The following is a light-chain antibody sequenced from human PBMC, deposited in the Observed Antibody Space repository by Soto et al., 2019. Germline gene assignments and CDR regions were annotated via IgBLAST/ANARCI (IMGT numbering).Light chain of an antibody. CDR3: QQYGSSPRT. CDR1: QSVSSSY. Sequence: EIGVKQSPGSLSLSPGERATLSCRASQSVSSSYLAWYQQKPGQAPRLLIYGASSRATGIPDRFTGSGSGTDFTLTITTLEPEDFAVYYCQQYGSSPRTFGLGTKVDIK. V-gene: IGKV3-20*01. CDR2: GAS. J-gene: IGKJ1*01.